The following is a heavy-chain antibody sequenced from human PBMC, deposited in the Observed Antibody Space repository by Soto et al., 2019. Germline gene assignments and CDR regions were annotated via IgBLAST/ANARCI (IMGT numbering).Heavy chain of an antibody. Sequence: EVNLEESGGGLVKPGGSLRLSCVGSGFTFSNYRMNWVRQAPGKGLEWVSSISASSSFTSHPHSVRGRFIVSRDNVRNSRYLQMDSVRVAVTAMSYCAREIATLHGFHYYSDMDVWGKGTPVTVSS. D-gene: IGHD2-21*01. CDR3: AREIATLHGFHYYSDMDV. J-gene: IGHJ6*04. V-gene: IGHV3-21*01. CDR1: GFTFSNYR. CDR2: ISASSSFT.